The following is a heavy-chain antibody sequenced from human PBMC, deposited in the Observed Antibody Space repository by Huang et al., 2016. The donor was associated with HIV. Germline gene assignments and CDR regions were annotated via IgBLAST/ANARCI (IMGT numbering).Heavy chain of an antibody. CDR3: ARGQLGSYGDYDVLY. D-gene: IGHD4-17*01. CDR2: SSPMFGTP. Sequence: QVQLVQSGAEVKTPGSSVKVSCKASGGTFSKYAISWVRQAPGQGLEWRGGSSPMFGTPNYAGKFQGRGTITADDSARTTYVEVSSLRSEDTALYYCARGQLGSYGDYDVLYWGQGTLVTVSS. J-gene: IGHJ4*02. V-gene: IGHV1-69*13. CDR1: GGTFSKYA.